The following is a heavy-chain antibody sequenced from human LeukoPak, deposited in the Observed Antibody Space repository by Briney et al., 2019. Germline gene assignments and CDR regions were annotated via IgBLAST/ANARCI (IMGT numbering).Heavy chain of an antibody. CDR3: ARGGVAGTKFGCDY. Sequence: GGSLRLSCAASGFTFSKYAMSWVRHAQGKGLEWVSALNASDGDTFYADSVKGRFTNSRDNSKNTLYLQMNSLRAEDTAVYYCARGGVAGTKFGCDYWGQGTVVTVSS. CDR2: LNASDGDT. CDR1: GFTFSKYA. J-gene: IGHJ4*01. V-gene: IGHV3-23*01. D-gene: IGHD3-10*01.